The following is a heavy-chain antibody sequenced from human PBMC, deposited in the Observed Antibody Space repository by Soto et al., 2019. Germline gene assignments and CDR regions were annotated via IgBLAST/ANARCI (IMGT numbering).Heavy chain of an antibody. J-gene: IGHJ6*02. CDR2: IYPSDSYT. CDR3: ARQGIKYCTNGVCYYYYGMDV. D-gene: IGHD2-8*01. Sequence: GESLKISCKGSGYSFTSYWIGWVRQMPGKGLEWKGIIYPSDSYTNYSPSFQGHVTISADKSISTAYLQWSSLKASDTAMYYCARQGIKYCTNGVCYYYYGMDVWGQGTTVTVSS. V-gene: IGHV5-51*01. CDR1: GYSFTSYW.